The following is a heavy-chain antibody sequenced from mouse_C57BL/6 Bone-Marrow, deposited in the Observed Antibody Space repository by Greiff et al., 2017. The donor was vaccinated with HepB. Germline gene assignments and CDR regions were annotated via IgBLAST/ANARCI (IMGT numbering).Heavy chain of an antibody. Sequence: EVQGVESGGGLVKPGGSLKLSCAASGFTFSSYAMSWVRQTPEKRLEWVATISDGGSYTYYPDNVKGRFTISRDNAKNNLYLQMSHLKSEDTAMYYCARGLRRGRYYFDYWGQGTTLTVSS. CDR3: ARGLRRGRYYFDY. V-gene: IGHV5-4*01. CDR1: GFTFSSYA. D-gene: IGHD2-2*01. CDR2: ISDGGSYT. J-gene: IGHJ2*01.